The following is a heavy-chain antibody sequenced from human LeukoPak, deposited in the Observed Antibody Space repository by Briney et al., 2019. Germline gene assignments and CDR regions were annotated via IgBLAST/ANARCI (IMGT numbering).Heavy chain of an antibody. V-gene: IGHV4-39*01. CDR3: ARHTPPVAGTVIDF. J-gene: IGHJ4*02. CDR2: IYYSGST. CDR1: GGSISSSTYY. Sequence: KPSETLSLTCTVSGGSISSSTYYWGWIRQPPGKGLEWIGSIYYSGSTYYNPSLKSRVSISVDTSKNQFSLKLYSVTAADTAMYYCARHTPPVAGTVIDFCGQGTLVTVSS. D-gene: IGHD6-19*01.